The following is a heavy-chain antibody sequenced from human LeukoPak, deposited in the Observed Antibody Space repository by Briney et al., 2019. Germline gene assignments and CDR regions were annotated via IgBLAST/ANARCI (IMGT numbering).Heavy chain of an antibody. CDR2: IRYDGSNK. D-gene: IGHD6-19*01. CDR3: ARETSGQWLADY. J-gene: IGHJ4*02. Sequence: GGSLRLSCAASGFTFSSYGMHWVRQAPGKGLEWVAFIRYDGSNKYYADSVKGRFTISRDNSKNTLYLQMNSLRAEDTAVYYCARETSGQWLADYWGQGTLVTVSS. V-gene: IGHV3-30*02. CDR1: GFTFSSYG.